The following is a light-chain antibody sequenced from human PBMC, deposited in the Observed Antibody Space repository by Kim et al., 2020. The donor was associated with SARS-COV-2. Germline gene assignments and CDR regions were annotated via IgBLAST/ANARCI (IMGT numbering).Light chain of an antibody. V-gene: IGKV1-5*03. CDR3: QQYNSYST. CDR2: KAS. Sequence: LFASVGDRVPITCRASQSISNWLAWYQQKPGKAPKLLIYKASNLESGVPSRFSGSGSGTRFTLTINSLQPDDFATYYCQQYNSYSTFGQGTKLEIK. J-gene: IGKJ2*01. CDR1: QSISNW.